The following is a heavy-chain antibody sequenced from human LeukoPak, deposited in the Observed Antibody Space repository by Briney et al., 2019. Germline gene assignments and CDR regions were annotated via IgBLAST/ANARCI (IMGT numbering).Heavy chain of an antibody. CDR1: GFTFSSYA. D-gene: IGHD3-3*01. Sequence: GGSLRLSCAASGFTFSSYAMSWVRQAPGKGLEWVSVISGSGGSTYYADSVKGRFTISRDNSKNTLSLQMNSLRAEDTAVYYCAKHNDFWSGHTYYYYYMDVSGKGTTVTVSS. V-gene: IGHV3-23*01. CDR2: ISGSGGST. J-gene: IGHJ6*03. CDR3: AKHNDFWSGHTYYYYYMDV.